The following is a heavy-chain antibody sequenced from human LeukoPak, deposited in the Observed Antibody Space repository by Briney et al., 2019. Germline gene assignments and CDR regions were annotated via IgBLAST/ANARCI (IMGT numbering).Heavy chain of an antibody. Sequence: SEPLSLPFTVSGDSISSSSSYWGWVRPPPGKGLEWIGSIYYSGRPYYSPSLRSRVTMSVDTSKNQFSLKLSSVTAADTAVYYCVRHYYDSTGFDRSYYYYGMDVWGHGTVVTVSS. CDR1: GDSISSSSSY. J-gene: IGHJ6*02. CDR2: IYYSGRP. D-gene: IGHD3-22*01. V-gene: IGHV4-39*01. CDR3: VRHYYDSTGFDRSYYYYGMDV.